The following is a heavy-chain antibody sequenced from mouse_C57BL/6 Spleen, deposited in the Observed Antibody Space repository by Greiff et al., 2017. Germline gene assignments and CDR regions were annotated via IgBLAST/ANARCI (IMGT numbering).Heavy chain of an antibody. CDR1: GYAFSSSW. D-gene: IGHD2-4*01. Sequence: VKLQQSGPELVKPGASVKISCKASGYAFSSSWMNWVKQRPGKGLEWIGRIYPGDGDTNYNGKFKGKATLTADKSSSTAYMQLSSLTSEDSAVYFCARSRALYYDYDYWGQGTTLTVSS. V-gene: IGHV1-82*01. J-gene: IGHJ2*01. CDR2: IYPGDGDT. CDR3: ARSRALYYDYDY.